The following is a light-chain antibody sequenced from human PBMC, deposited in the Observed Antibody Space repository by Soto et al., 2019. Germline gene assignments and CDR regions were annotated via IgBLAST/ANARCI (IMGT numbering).Light chain of an antibody. V-gene: IGKV3-15*01. CDR2: GAS. J-gene: IGKJ1*01. CDR3: QQYGNSPGT. Sequence: EIVMTQSPATLSVSLGERATLSGRASQSVSNNLAWYQQKPGQAPRLLIYGASTRATGIPARFSGSWSGTDFTLTVSRLAPEDFAVYYCQQYGNSPGTFGQGTKV. CDR1: QSVSNN.